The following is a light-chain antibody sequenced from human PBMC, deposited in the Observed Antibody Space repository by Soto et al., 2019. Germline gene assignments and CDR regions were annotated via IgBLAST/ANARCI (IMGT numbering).Light chain of an antibody. CDR2: GAS. CDR3: QQYTGPPTT. J-gene: IGKJ5*01. Sequence: IWFTISPTTPSLSPGERATLSCRASQSVSGYLAWYQQKPGQAPRLLIYGASTRAAGIPDRFSGSGSGTDFTLTITRLEPEDSAVYFCQQYTGPPTTFGQGTRLEIK. CDR1: QSVSGY. V-gene: IGKV3-20*01.